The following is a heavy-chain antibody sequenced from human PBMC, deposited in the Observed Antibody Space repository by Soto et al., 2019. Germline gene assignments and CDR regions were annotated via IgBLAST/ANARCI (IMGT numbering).Heavy chain of an antibody. CDR3: ARGRTTMLPHDFDY. J-gene: IGHJ4*02. CDR2: ISGSGGST. CDR1: GFTFSSYA. Sequence: GGSLRLSCAASGFTFSSYAMSWVRQAQGKGLEWVSAISGSGGSTYYADSVKGQFTISRDNSKNTLYLQMNSLRAADTAVYYCARGRTTMLPHDFDYWGQGALVTVSS. V-gene: IGHV3-23*01. D-gene: IGHD1-7*01.